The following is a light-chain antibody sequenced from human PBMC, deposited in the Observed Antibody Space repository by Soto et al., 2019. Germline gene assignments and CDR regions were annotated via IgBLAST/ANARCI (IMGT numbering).Light chain of an antibody. J-gene: IGKJ4*02. CDR1: QSITNY. CDR3: QQSTSCSPA. CDR2: AAS. V-gene: IGKV1-39*01. Sequence: DIQMTPSPFSLSSSVGDSVTLTCRASQSITNYLNWYQHKPGQVPNLLIYAASTLQAGVPSRFRGSGSGTDFTLTISSLQPEDFATYFCQQSTSCSPAFGGGTKVDIK.